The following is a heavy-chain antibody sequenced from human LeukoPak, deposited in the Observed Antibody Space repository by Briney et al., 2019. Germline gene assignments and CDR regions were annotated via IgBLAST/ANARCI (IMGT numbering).Heavy chain of an antibody. D-gene: IGHD4-11*01. J-gene: IGHJ6*03. CDR3: ARGGYSNYYMDV. CDR1: GYTFTSYY. V-gene: IGHV1-46*01. CDR2: INPSGGST. Sequence: ASVKVSCKASGYTFTSYYMHWVRQAPGQGLEWMGIINPSGGSTSYAQKSQGRVTMTRDMSTSTVYMELSSLRSEDTAVYYCARGGYSNYYMDVWGKGTTVTVSS.